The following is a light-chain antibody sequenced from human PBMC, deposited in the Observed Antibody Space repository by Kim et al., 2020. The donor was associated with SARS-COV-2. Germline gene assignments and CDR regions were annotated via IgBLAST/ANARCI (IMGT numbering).Light chain of an antibody. J-gene: IGLJ2*01. V-gene: IGLV3-1*01. CDR2: QDK. CDR3: QAWDSRTAQ. CDR1: NLGDKF. Sequence: SVSPGQTASITCSGDNLGDKFACWYQQKPGQSPVLVIYQDKKRPSGIPGRFSGSSSGNTATLTISGTQAMDEADYYCQAWDSRTAQFGGGTQLTVL.